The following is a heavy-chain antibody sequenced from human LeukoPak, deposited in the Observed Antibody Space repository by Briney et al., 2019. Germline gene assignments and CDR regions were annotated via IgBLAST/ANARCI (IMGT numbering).Heavy chain of an antibody. CDR1: GFTSNNYA. V-gene: IGHV3-21*01. CDR3: ARDPDLDAFDI. Sequence: GGSLRLSCAASGFTSNNYAMHWVRQAPGKGLEWVSSISSSSYIYYADSVKGRFTISRDNAKNSLYLQMNSLRAEDTAVYYCARDPDLDAFDIWGQGTMVTVSS. J-gene: IGHJ3*02. CDR2: ISSSSYI.